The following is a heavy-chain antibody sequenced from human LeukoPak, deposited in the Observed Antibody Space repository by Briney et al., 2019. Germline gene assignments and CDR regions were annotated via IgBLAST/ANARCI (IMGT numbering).Heavy chain of an antibody. CDR1: GFTFSSYR. J-gene: IGHJ4*02. CDR2: ISSSSSYI. Sequence: GGSLRLSCAASGFTFSSYRMNWVRQAPGEGLEWVSSISSSSSYIYYADSVKGRFTISRDNAKNSLYLQMNSLRAEDTAVYYCAGIYYGSGSFDYWGQGTLVTVSS. CDR3: AGIYYGSGSFDY. V-gene: IGHV3-21*01. D-gene: IGHD3-10*01.